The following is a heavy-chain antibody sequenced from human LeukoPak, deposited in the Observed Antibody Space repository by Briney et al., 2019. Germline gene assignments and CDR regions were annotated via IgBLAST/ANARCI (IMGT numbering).Heavy chain of an antibody. V-gene: IGHV4-34*01. D-gene: IGHD1/OR15-1a*01. CDR2: INHSGST. J-gene: IGHJ5*02. Sequence: KPSETLSLTCAVYGGSFSGYYWSWIRQPPGKGLEWIGEINHSGSTNYNPSLKSRVTISVDTSKNQFSLKLSSVTAADTAIYYCARGSVWNTTRVLSWFDPWGQGTLVTVSS. CDR1: GGSFSGYY. CDR3: ARGSVWNTTRVLSWFDP.